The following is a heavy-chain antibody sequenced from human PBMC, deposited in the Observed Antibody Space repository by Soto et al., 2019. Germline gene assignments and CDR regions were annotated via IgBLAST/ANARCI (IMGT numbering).Heavy chain of an antibody. CDR3: ARLIDFGWLDP. V-gene: IGHV4-59*08. CDR2: LYNTGST. CDR1: GASISRYY. D-gene: IGHD3-16*02. Sequence: SETLSLTCTVSGASISRYYLSWIRQSPGKGLEWIGYLYNTGSTIYNPSLKSRVTISVDTSKNQFSLKMNSVTAADTAVYYCARLIDFGWLDPWGQGTLVTVSS. J-gene: IGHJ5*02.